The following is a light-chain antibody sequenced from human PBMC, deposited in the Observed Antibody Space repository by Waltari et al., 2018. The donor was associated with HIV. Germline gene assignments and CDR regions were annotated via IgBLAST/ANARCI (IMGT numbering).Light chain of an antibody. J-gene: IGKJ1*01. V-gene: IGKV1-39*01. CDR1: QRIGKY. CDR3: EQSYGSPRT. Sequence: DIQMTQSPNSLSASVGERVTLGCWSSQRIGKYVNWYQQRSGKRPRLLIFSASTLQSGVSPRFTGGGSGTDFTLTINNLQFEDFATYYCEQSYGSPRTFGQWT. CDR2: SAS.